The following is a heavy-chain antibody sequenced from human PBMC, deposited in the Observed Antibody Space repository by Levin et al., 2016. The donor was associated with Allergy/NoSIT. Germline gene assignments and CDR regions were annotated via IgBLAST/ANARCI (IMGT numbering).Heavy chain of an antibody. V-gene: IGHV3-23*01. CDR3: VKGIRYQDSSGYH. J-gene: IGHJ5*02. CDR1: GFIFGNYA. CDR2: MGGSGVTA. D-gene: IGHD3-22*01. Sequence: GESLKISCAASGFIFGNYAMSWVRQASGKGLEWVSTMGGSGVTAYYADSVRGRFTISRDNSKNTLHLHMSNLRAEDTAVYYCVKGIRYQDSSGYHWGQGTLVTVSS.